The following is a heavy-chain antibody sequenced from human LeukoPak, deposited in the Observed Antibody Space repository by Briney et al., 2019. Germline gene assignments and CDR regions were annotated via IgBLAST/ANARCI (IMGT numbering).Heavy chain of an antibody. D-gene: IGHD3-10*01. CDR3: ARERAPGYYYYYYMDV. J-gene: IGHJ6*03. V-gene: IGHV4-39*07. CDR1: GGSISSSSYY. Sequence: SETVSLTCTVSGGSISSSSYYWGWIRQPPGKGLEWIGSIYYSGSTYFNPSLKSRVTISVDTSKNQFSLKLSSVTAADTAVYYCARERAPGYYYYYYMDVWGKGTTVTVSS. CDR2: IYYSGST.